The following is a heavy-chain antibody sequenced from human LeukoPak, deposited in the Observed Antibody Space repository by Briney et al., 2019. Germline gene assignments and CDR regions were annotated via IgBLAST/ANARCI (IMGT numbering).Heavy chain of an antibody. V-gene: IGHV3-53*01. CDR3: ARVKMATIDY. J-gene: IGHJ4*02. CDR2: IYSGGST. Sequence: GGSLRLSCAASGFTVSSNYMSWVRQAPGKGLEWVSVIYSGGSTYYADSVKSRFTISRDNSKNTLYLQMNSLRAEDTAVYYCARVKMATIDYWGQGTLVTVSS. D-gene: IGHD5-24*01. CDR1: GFTVSSNY.